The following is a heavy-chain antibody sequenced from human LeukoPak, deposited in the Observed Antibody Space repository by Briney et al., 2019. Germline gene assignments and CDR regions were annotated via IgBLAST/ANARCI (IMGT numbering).Heavy chain of an antibody. CDR2: ISSSSSYI. V-gene: IGHV3-21*01. CDR3: ARVRSGFTIAGFDY. D-gene: IGHD5-12*01. CDR1: GFTFSSYS. Sequence: AGGSLRHSCAASGFTFSSYSMNWVRQAPGKGLEWVSSISSSSSYIYYADSVKGRFTISRDNAKNSLYLQMNSLRAEDTAVYYCARVRSGFTIAGFDYWGQGTLVTVSS. J-gene: IGHJ4*02.